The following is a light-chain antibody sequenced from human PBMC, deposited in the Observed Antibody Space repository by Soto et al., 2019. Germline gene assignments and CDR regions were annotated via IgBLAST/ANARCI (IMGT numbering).Light chain of an antibody. CDR2: GAS. CDR1: QSVNS. V-gene: IGKV3-15*01. Sequence: EIVMTQSPATLSVSPGERVTLSCRASQSVNSVAWYQQTPGQAPGLLIQGASTRASGIPARFSGSGSGTEFALTISGLQFEDFAVYYCLQYSYWPRTFGQGNRVEIK. CDR3: LQYSYWPRT. J-gene: IGKJ1*01.